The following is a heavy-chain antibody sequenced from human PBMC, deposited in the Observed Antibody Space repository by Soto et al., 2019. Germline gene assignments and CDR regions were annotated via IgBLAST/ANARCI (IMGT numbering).Heavy chain of an antibody. CDR3: ARGHVEGLHNYYYYGMDV. CDR1: GYTFTSYD. V-gene: IGHV1-8*01. CDR2: MNPNSGNT. D-gene: IGHD4-4*01. Sequence: DSVKVSCKASGYTFTSYDINWVRQATGQGLEWMGWMNPNSGNTGYAQKFQGRVTMTRNTSISTAYMELSSLRSEDTAVYYCARGHVEGLHNYYYYGMDVWGQGTTVTVSS. J-gene: IGHJ6*02.